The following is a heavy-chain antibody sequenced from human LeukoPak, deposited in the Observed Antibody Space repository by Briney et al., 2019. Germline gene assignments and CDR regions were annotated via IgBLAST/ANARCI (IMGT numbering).Heavy chain of an antibody. CDR1: GYTFTGYY. CDR3: ASPRGDSGSHY. Sequence: ASVKVSCKASGYTFTGYYMHWVRQAPGQGLEWMGWINPNSGGTNYAQKFQGRVTMTRDTSISTAYMELSRLRSYDTAVYYRASPRGDSGSHYWGQGTLVSLSS. J-gene: IGHJ4*02. CDR2: INPNSGGT. D-gene: IGHD1-26*01. V-gene: IGHV1-2*02.